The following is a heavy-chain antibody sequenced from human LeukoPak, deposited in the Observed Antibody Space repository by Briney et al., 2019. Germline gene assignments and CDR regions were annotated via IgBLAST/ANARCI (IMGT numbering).Heavy chain of an antibody. Sequence: SETLSLTCAVYGGSFSGYYWSWIRQPPGKGLEWIGEINHSGSTNYNPSLKSRVTISVDTSKNQYSLKLSSVTAADMAVYYCARYGKATITSYYFDYWGQGTLVTVSS. CDR3: ARYGKATITSYYFDY. CDR2: INHSGST. V-gene: IGHV4-34*01. D-gene: IGHD5-12*01. CDR1: GGSFSGYY. J-gene: IGHJ4*02.